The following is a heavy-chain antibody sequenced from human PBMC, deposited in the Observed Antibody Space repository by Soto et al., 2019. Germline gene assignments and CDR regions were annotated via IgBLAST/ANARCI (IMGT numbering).Heavy chain of an antibody. Sequence: QVQLVESGGGVVQPGRSLRLSCAASGFTFSSYGMHWVRQAPGKGLEWVAVIWYDGSNKYYADSVKGRFTISRDNSKNTLYLQMNSLRAEDTAVYYWARHGRAGYSSSPDYWGQGTLVTVSS. CDR2: IWYDGSNK. V-gene: IGHV3-33*01. J-gene: IGHJ4*02. CDR3: ARHGRAGYSSSPDY. CDR1: GFTFSSYG. D-gene: IGHD6-13*01.